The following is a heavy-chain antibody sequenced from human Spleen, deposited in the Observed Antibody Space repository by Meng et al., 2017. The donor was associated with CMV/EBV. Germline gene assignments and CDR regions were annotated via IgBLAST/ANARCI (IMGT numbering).Heavy chain of an antibody. J-gene: IGHJ4*02. CDR1: GYPFPSYG. CDR3: ARVHRSGWYYFDY. Sequence: CKASGYPFPSYGISWVRQAPGQGLEWMGWISAYNGNTNYAQKLQGRVTMTTDTSTSTAYMELRSLRSDDTAVYYCARVHRSGWYYFDYWGQGTLVTVSS. CDR2: ISAYNGNT. D-gene: IGHD6-19*01. V-gene: IGHV1-18*01.